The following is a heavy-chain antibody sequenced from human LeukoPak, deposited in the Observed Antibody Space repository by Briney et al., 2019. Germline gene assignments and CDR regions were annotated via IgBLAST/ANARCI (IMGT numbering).Heavy chain of an antibody. CDR1: GYSFTNDW. Sequence: ESPKISCKGFGYSFTNDWIGWVRQMPGKGLEWMGIIYPGDSDAKYSPSFQGQVTMSVDKSITTAYLQWSSLKASDTAMYYCARTNWGALDYWGQGTLVTVSS. CDR2: IYPGDSDA. D-gene: IGHD7-27*01. CDR3: ARTNWGALDY. V-gene: IGHV5-51*01. J-gene: IGHJ4*02.